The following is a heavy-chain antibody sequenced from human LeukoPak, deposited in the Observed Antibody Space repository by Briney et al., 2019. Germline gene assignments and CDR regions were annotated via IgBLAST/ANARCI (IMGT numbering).Heavy chain of an antibody. CDR2: INPNTGGT. CDR1: GYTFTGYF. D-gene: IGHD3-9*01. J-gene: IGHJ4*02. V-gene: IGHV1-2*02. CDR3: ARARSDILTGHPFDY. Sequence: SVKVSCKASGYTFTGYFVHWVRQAPGQGLQWMGWINPNTGGTNYAQKFQGRVTMTRDTSISTAYMELSRLRSDDTAVYYCARARSDILTGHPFDYWGQGTLVTVSS.